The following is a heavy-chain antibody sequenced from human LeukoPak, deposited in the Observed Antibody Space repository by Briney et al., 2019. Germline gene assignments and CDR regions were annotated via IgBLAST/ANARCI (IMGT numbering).Heavy chain of an antibody. D-gene: IGHD1-26*01. CDR2: IYYDGSNN. V-gene: IGHV3-30*12. CDR3: ARHGRGSGSYHDY. Sequence: TGRSLRLSCAASGFTFNSFGIHWVRQAPGKGLEWVAVIYYDGSNNFYSDSVKGRFTISRDNSKNTVFLQMSSLRAEDTAVYYCARHGRGSGSYHDYWGQGTLVTVSS. J-gene: IGHJ4*02. CDR1: GFTFNSFG.